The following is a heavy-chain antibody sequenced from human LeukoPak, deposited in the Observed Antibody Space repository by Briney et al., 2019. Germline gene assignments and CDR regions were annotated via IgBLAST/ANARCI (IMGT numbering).Heavy chain of an antibody. V-gene: IGHV1-69*04. CDR1: GGTFSSYA. CDR3: ARDVSLIGRSLRPPPFDP. D-gene: IGHD4/OR15-4a*01. J-gene: IGHJ5*02. Sequence: ASVKVSCKASGGTFSSYAISWVRQAPGQGLEWMGRIIPILGIANYAQKFQGRVTITADKSTSTAYMELSSLRSEDTAVYYCARDVSLIGRSLRPPPFDPWGQGTLATVSS. CDR2: IIPILGIA.